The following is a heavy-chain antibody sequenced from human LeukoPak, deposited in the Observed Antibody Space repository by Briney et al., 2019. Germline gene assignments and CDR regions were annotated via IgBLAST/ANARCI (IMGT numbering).Heavy chain of an antibody. V-gene: IGHV4-31*03. D-gene: IGHD2-15*01. CDR2: IYYSGST. CDR1: GGSISSGGYY. Sequence: PSETLSPTCTVPGGSISSGGYYWSWIRQHPGKGLEWIGYIYYSGSTYYNPSLKSRVTISVDTSKNQFSLKLSSVTAADTAVYYCASRDPYCSGGSCYSDYYYYGMDVWGQGTTVTVSS. J-gene: IGHJ6*02. CDR3: ASRDPYCSGGSCYSDYYYYGMDV.